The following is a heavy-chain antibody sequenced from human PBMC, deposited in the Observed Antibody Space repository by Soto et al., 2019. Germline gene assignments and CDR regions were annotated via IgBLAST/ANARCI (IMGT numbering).Heavy chain of an antibody. CDR2: IIPIFATA. CDR1: GGTFSSYA. J-gene: IGHJ4*02. Sequence: QVQLVQSGAEVKKPGSSVKVSCKASGGTFSSYAISWVRQAPGQGLEWMGGIIPIFATANYAQKFQGRVTITADEPTSTAYMELSSLSSEDTAVYYCARDLYGDYGTDYWGQGTLVTVSS. V-gene: IGHV1-69*12. D-gene: IGHD4-17*01. CDR3: ARDLYGDYGTDY.